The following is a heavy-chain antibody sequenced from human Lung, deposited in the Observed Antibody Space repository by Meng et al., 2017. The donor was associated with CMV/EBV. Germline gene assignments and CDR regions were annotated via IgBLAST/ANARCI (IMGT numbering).Heavy chain of an antibody. CDR3: ARANTAMGPFDS. Sequence: SETLSLXCTVSGYFITTGFHWGWIRQPPGKVLEWIGSIYHSGTTYYNPSLGSRLTMSVDTSKNHFSLKLSSVTAADTAVYYCARANTAMGPFDSWGQGTLVTVSS. J-gene: IGHJ4*02. CDR1: GYFITTGFH. CDR2: IYHSGTT. D-gene: IGHD5-18*01. V-gene: IGHV4-38-2*02.